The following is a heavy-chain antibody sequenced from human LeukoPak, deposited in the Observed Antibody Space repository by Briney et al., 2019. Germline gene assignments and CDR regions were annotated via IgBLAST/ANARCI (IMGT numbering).Heavy chain of an antibody. CDR3: ARTVYGDKTGFDY. D-gene: IGHD4-23*01. V-gene: IGHV4-4*07. CDR1: GGSISSYY. CDR2: IYTSGST. J-gene: IGHJ4*02. Sequence: SETLSLTCTVSGGSISSYYWNWIRQPAGKGLEWIGRIYTSGSTNYNPSLESRVTISVDKSKNQFSLKPSSVTAADTAVYYCARTVYGDKTGFDYWGQGTLVTVSS.